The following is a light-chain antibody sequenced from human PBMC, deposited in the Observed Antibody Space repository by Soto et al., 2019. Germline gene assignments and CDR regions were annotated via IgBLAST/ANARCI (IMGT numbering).Light chain of an antibody. J-gene: IGKJ2*01. CDR2: GAS. CDR1: QSVSSN. Sequence: EIVMTQSPATLSVSPGERATLSCSASQSVSSNLAWYQQKPGQAPRLLIYGASTRATGIPARFSGSGSGTQFTLTISSRKSEDFAVYYCQQYNNWPGYTFGQGTKLELK. CDR3: QQYNNWPGYT. V-gene: IGKV3-15*01.